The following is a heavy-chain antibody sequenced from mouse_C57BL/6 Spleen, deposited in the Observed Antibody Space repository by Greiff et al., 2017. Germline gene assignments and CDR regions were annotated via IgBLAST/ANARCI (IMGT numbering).Heavy chain of an antibody. CDR2: IYPGSGGT. V-gene: IGHV1-54*01. Sequence: VQLVESGAELVRPGTSVKVSCKASGYAFTNYLIEWVKQRPGQGLEWIGVIYPGSGGTNYNEKFKGKATLTADKSSSTAYMQLSSLTSEDSAVYFCARSSLLLRDAMDYWGQGTSVTVSS. CDR3: ARSSLLLRDAMDY. J-gene: IGHJ4*01. D-gene: IGHD1-1*01. CDR1: GYAFTNYL.